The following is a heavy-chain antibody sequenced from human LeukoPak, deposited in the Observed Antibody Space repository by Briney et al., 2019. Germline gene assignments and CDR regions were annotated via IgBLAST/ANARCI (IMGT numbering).Heavy chain of an antibody. D-gene: IGHD3-22*01. Sequence: ASVKVSCKASGYTFTSYGISWVRQAPGQGLEWMGWIITYNGNTNYAQRFQGRVTMTTDTSTSTAYMELRSLRSDDTAVYYCARGSTMIVVLDAFDIWGQGTMVTVSS. CDR3: ARGSTMIVVLDAFDI. CDR1: GYTFTSYG. V-gene: IGHV1-18*01. J-gene: IGHJ3*02. CDR2: IITYNGNT.